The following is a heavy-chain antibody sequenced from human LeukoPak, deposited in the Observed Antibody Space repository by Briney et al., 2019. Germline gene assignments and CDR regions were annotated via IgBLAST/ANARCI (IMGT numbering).Heavy chain of an antibody. J-gene: IGHJ4*02. V-gene: IGHV1-24*01. CDR2: SDPEDGET. D-gene: IGHD1-1*01. CDR3: ATSPATKNGYYFDY. Sequence: PLASVKVSCKVSGYTLTELSMHWVRQAPGKGLEWMGGSDPEDGETIYAQKFQGRVTMTEDTSTDTAYMELSSLRSEDTAVYYCATSPATKNGYYFDYWGQGTLVTVSS. CDR1: GYTLTELS.